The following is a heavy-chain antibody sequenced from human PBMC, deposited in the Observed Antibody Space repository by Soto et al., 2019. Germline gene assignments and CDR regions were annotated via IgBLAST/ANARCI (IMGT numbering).Heavy chain of an antibody. D-gene: IGHD6-13*01. CDR2: MYYSGST. Sequence: PSETLSLTCTVSGGSVSSGSYYWSWIRQPPGKGLQWIGYMYYSGSTNYNPSLKSRVTISLDTSKNQFSLKLTSVTAADTAVYYCAREWIEEAGSFDYWGQGTLVTVSS. J-gene: IGHJ4*02. V-gene: IGHV4-61*01. CDR3: AREWIEEAGSFDY. CDR1: GGSVSSGSYY.